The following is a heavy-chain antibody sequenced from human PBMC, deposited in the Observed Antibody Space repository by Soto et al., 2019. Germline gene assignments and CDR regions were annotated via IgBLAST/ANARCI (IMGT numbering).Heavy chain of an antibody. CDR2: IYSGGST. J-gene: IGHJ6*02. Sequence: GGSLRLSCASSGFTVISNYMSWVRQAPGKGLEWVSVIYSGGSTYYADSVKGRFTISRDNSKNTLYLQMNSLRAEDTAVYYCARDGAAAGWEDYYGMDVWGQGTTVTVSS. CDR1: GFTVISNY. D-gene: IGHD6-13*01. V-gene: IGHV3-53*01. CDR3: ARDGAAAGWEDYYGMDV.